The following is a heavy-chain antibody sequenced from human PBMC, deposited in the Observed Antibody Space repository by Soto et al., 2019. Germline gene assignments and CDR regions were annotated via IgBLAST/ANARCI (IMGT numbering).Heavy chain of an antibody. J-gene: IGHJ6*02. CDR2: IYYSGST. D-gene: IGHD6-13*01. CDR1: GGSISSGGYY. CDR3: ARDSRSSWSTHGGMDV. Sequence: SETLSLTCTVSGGSISSGGYYWSWIRQHPGKGLEWIGYIYYSGSTYYNPSLKSRVTISVDTSKNQFSLKLSSVTAADTAVYYCARDSRSSWSTHGGMDVWGQGTTVTVSS. V-gene: IGHV4-31*03.